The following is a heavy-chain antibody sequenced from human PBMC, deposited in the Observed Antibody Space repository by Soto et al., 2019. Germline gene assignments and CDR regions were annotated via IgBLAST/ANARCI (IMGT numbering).Heavy chain of an antibody. J-gene: IGHJ4*02. CDR2: IYWDDDK. Sequence: QITLKESGPTLVKPTQTLTLTCTFSGLSLTTSAMGVGVGWIRQPPGKALEWLALIYWDDDKRYSPSLKSRLTITKDTYKIQVVLTMTNMDPVDTGTYYCAHDSTSWYLNWGQGTLVTVSS. D-gene: IGHD6-13*01. V-gene: IGHV2-5*02. CDR1: GLSLTTSAMGVG. CDR3: AHDSTSWYLN.